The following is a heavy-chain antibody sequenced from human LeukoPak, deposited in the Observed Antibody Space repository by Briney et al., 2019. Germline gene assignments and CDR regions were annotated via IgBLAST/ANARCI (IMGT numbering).Heavy chain of an antibody. CDR2: IKQDGSEK. D-gene: IGHD3-22*01. J-gene: IGHJ3*02. V-gene: IGHV3-7*01. CDR1: GDSISSAR. Sequence: PSETLSLTCSVSGDSISSARNYWGCIRQAPGKGLECVANIKQDGSEKYYVDSVKGRFTISRDNAKNSLYLQMNSLRAEDTAVYYCARAPYGHHDSSGYYVNDAFDIWGQGTMVTVSS. CDR3: ARAPYGHHDSSGYYVNDAFDI.